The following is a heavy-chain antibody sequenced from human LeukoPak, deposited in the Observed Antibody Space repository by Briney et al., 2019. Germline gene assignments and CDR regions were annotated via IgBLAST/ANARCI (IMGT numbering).Heavy chain of an antibody. J-gene: IGHJ4*02. Sequence: PGGSLRLSCAASGFTFSSYWMCWVRQAPGKGLESVANIKQDGSEKYYVDSVKGRFTISRDNAKNSLYLQMSSLRVEDTAVYYCARDGGSGWNPNFDYWGQGTLVTVSS. D-gene: IGHD6-19*01. CDR1: GFTFSSYW. CDR3: ARDGGSGWNPNFDY. V-gene: IGHV3-7*01. CDR2: IKQDGSEK.